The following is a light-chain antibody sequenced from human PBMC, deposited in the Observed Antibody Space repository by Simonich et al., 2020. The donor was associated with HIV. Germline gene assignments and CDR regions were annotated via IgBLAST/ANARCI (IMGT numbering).Light chain of an antibody. CDR1: QSISSD. V-gene: IGKV1-39*01. J-gene: IGKJ1*01. CDR3: QQSYSTPRT. CDR2: AAS. Sequence: DIQMTQSPSSLSASVGDRVNINCRESQSISSDLSWYQQKPGKAPKLLIYAASSLQSGVPTRFSGSGSGTDFTLTISSLQPEDFATYFCQQSYSTPRTFGQGTKVEIK.